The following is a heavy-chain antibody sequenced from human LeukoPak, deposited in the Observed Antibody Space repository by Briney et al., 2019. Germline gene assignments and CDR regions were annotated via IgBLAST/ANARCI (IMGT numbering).Heavy chain of an antibody. CDR1: GFTFSGSA. CDR2: IRSRTNTYAT. CDR3: TRGSQSDYYYGMDV. J-gene: IGHJ6*02. V-gene: IGHV3-73*01. Sequence: GGSLKLSCAASGFTFSGSAMHWVRQASGKGLEWVGRIRSRTNTYATAYAASVKGKFTISRDDSKNTAYLQMNSLKTEDTAVYYCTRGSQSDYYYGMDVWGQGTTVTVSS.